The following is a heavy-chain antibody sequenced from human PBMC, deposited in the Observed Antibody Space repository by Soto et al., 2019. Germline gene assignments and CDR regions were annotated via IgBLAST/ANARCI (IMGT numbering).Heavy chain of an antibody. D-gene: IGHD3-10*01. V-gene: IGHV4-39*01. CDR3: ARHFVAVVIKGWGY. CDR1: GGSIDRSNYY. Sequence: SETLSLTCNVSGGSIDRSNYYWDWLRQPPGKGLEWIGTTYYNGNAYYNPSLRSRVSMSVDTSKNQYSLKLISVTAADTAVYYCARHFVAVVIKGWGYWGQGKLVT. CDR2: TYYNGNA. J-gene: IGHJ4*02.